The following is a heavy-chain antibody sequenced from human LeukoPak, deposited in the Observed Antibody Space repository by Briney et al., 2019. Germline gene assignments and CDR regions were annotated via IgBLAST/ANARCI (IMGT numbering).Heavy chain of an antibody. CDR3: AREGVTGYSSGWYEGYYGMDV. J-gene: IGHJ6*02. V-gene: IGHV3-33*08. CDR2: IWYDGSNK. CDR1: GFTSIAYA. Sequence: PGGSLRLSCVGSGFTSIAYALTWARQAPGKGLEWVAVIWYDGSNKYYADSVKGRFTISRDNSKNTLYLQMNSLRAEDTAVYYCAREGVTGYSSGWYEGYYGMDVWGQGTTVTVSS. D-gene: IGHD6-19*01.